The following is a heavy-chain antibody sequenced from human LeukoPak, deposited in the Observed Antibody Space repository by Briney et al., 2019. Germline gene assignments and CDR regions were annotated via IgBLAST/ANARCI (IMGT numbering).Heavy chain of an antibody. CDR3: AKNVLDIAATIGAFDY. Sequence: GGSLRLSCAASGFTFSRYGIHWVRQAPGKGLEWLAVISYDGNNKYYADSVKGRFTISRDNSKNTLSLQMNSPRAEDTAVYYCAKNVLDIAATIGAFDYWGQGTLVTVSP. CDR1: GFTFSRYG. J-gene: IGHJ4*02. V-gene: IGHV3-30*18. D-gene: IGHD5-12*01. CDR2: ISYDGNNK.